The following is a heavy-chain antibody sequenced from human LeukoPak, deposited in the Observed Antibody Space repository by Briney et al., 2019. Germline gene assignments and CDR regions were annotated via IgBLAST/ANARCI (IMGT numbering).Heavy chain of an antibody. CDR3: AEVPFHGSSGYHFDY. J-gene: IGHJ4*02. Sequence: SETLSLTCTVSGYSISSGYYWGWIRQPPGKGLEWIGSIYYSGSTYYNPSLKSRVTISVDASKNQFSLKLSSVTAADTAVYYCAEVPFHGSSGYHFDYWGQGTLVTVSS. V-gene: IGHV4-38-2*02. CDR2: IYYSGST. D-gene: IGHD3-22*01. CDR1: GYSISSGYY.